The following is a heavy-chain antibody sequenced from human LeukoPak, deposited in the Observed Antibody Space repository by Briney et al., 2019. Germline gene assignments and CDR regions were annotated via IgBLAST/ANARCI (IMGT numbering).Heavy chain of an antibody. CDR2: ISGGGGST. Sequence: PGGSMRLSCAASDFTFSSYAMSWVRQAPGKGLEWVSVISGGGGSTYYAASVKGRFTISRDNSKNTVYLQMNSLRAEDTAVYYCAKQIWDIVVVPAAMEHWGQGTLVTVSS. CDR3: AKQIWDIVVVPAAMEH. CDR1: DFTFSSYA. D-gene: IGHD2-2*01. J-gene: IGHJ1*01. V-gene: IGHV3-23*01.